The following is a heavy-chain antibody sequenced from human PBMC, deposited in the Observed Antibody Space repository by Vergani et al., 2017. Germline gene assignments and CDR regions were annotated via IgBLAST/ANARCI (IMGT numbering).Heavy chain of an antibody. V-gene: IGHV1-69*01. D-gene: IGHD5-18*01. J-gene: IGHJ4*02. CDR2: IIPIFGTA. CDR3: ARDVHGYSYGVGDY. CDR1: GGTFSSYA. Sequence: QVQLVQSGAEVKKPGSSVKVSCKASGGTFSSYAISWVRQAPGQGREWMGGIIPIFGTANYAQKFQGRGTITADESTSTAYMELSSLRSEDTAVYYCARDVHGYSYGVGDYWGQGTLVTVSS.